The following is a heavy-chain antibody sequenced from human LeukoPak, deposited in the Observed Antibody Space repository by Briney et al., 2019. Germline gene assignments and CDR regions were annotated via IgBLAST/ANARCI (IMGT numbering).Heavy chain of an antibody. V-gene: IGHV3-30*18. D-gene: IGHD3-10*01. CDR2: ISNEGSNK. Sequence: GRSLRLSCAASGFTFSSYGMHWVRQAPDKGLEWVAEISNEGSNKYYADSVKGRFTISRDSYKNTLYLQMNSLRAEDTAVYYCAKDRGVFQAAPNPFQHWGQGTLVTVSS. CDR3: AKDRGVFQAAPNPFQH. CDR1: GFTFSSYG. J-gene: IGHJ1*01.